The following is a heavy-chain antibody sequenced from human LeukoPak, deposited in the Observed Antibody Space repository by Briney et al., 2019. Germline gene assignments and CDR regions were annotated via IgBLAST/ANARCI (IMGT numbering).Heavy chain of an antibody. CDR1: GVTFSSYA. CDR3: ASKDIVVVVAAPTHYYYGMDV. J-gene: IGHJ6*04. Sequence: SVKLSCKASGVTFSSYAISWVRQAPGQRLKSMGGFIATIATANYAQKFQGRVTITADKSTSTAYMELSSLRSEDTAVYYCASKDIVVVVAAPTHYYYGMDVWGKGTTVTVSS. CDR2: FIATIATA. D-gene: IGHD2-15*01. V-gene: IGHV1-69*06.